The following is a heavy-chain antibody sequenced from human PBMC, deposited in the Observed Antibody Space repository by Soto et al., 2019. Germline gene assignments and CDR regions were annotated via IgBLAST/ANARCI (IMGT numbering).Heavy chain of an antibody. J-gene: IGHJ2*01. CDR1: GGSISSGGYY. Sequence: QVQLQESGPGLVKPSQTLSLTCTVSGGSISSGGYYWSWIRQHPGKGLEWIGYIYYSGSTYYNPSLKSRVPISVDTSKNNFSLKLSSVTAADKAVYYCASITSGITFFDLWGRGTLVTVSS. CDR2: IYYSGST. D-gene: IGHD3-10*01. CDR3: ASITSGITFFDL. V-gene: IGHV4-31*03.